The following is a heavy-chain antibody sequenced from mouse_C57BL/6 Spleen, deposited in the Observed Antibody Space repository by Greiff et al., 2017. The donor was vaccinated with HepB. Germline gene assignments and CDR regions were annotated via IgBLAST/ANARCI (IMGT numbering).Heavy chain of an antibody. CDR1: GYSITSGYY. Sequence: EVQLQESGPGLVKPSQSLSLTCSVTGYSITSGYYWNWIRQFPGNKLEWMGYISYDGSNNYNPSLKNRISITRDTSKNQFFLKLNSVTTEDTATYYCARVYDYDGFAYWGQRTLVTVSA. CDR2: ISYDGSN. D-gene: IGHD2-4*01. J-gene: IGHJ3*01. CDR3: ARVYDYDGFAY. V-gene: IGHV3-6*01.